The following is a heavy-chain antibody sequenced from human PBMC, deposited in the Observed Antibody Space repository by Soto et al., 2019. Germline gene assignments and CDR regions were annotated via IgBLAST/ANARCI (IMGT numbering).Heavy chain of an antibody. CDR1: GCIFSGDC. V-gene: IGHV3-7*01. D-gene: IGHD6-13*01. J-gene: IGHJ4*02. Sequence: PGGSLRQSCADSGCIFSGDCLSWVRQAPGKGLEWVANIKQDGSEKYYVDSVKGRFTISRDNAKNSLYLQMNSLRAEDTAVYYCARDPEGSSWYYYFDYWGQGTLVPVSS. CDR3: ARDPEGSSWYYYFDY. CDR2: IKQDGSEK.